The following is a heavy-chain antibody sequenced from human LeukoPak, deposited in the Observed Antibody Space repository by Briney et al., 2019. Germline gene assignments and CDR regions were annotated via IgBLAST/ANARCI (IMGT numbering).Heavy chain of an antibody. J-gene: IGHJ4*02. CDR3: ARVSSGNRANYYFDY. D-gene: IGHD1-14*01. CDR2: INHSGST. CDR1: GGSFSGYY. V-gene: IGHV4-34*01. Sequence: SETLSLTCAVYGGSFSGYYWSWIRQPPGKGLEWIGEINHSGSTNYNPSLKSRVTISVDTSKNQFSLKLSSVTAADTAVYYCARVSSGNRANYYFDYWGQGTLVTVSS.